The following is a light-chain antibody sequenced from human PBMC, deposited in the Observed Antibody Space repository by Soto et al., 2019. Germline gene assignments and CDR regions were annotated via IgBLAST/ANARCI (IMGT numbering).Light chain of an antibody. CDR2: DND. J-gene: IGLJ1*01. Sequence: QSVLTQPPSVSAAPGQRVTISCSGSTSNIGNLYISWFQHVPGTAPKLLIYDNDHRPSGIPDRFSGSKSGTSATLGITGLQTGDEADYYYGTWHSSLSAYVFGPGTKLTVL. CDR1: TSNIGNLY. CDR3: GTWHSSLSAYV. V-gene: IGLV1-51*01.